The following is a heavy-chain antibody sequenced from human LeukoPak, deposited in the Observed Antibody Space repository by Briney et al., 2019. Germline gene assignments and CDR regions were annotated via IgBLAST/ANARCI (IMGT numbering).Heavy chain of an antibody. CDR3: ARHLSGSNLYNWFDP. D-gene: IGHD3-10*01. Sequence: SETLSLTCAVYGGSFSGYYWSWIRQPPGKGLEWIGEINHSGSTNYNPSLKSRVTISVDTSKNQFSLKLSSATAADTAVYYCARHLSGSNLYNWFDPWGQGTLVTVSS. CDR1: GGSFSGYY. CDR2: INHSGST. V-gene: IGHV4-34*01. J-gene: IGHJ5*02.